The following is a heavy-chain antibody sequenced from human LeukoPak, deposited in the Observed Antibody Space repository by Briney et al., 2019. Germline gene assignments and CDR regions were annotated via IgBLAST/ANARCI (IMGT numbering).Heavy chain of an antibody. CDR3: AKDGSGSYFNWFDP. D-gene: IGHD1-26*01. J-gene: IGHJ5*02. CDR2: IYNSGST. CDR1: GGSISSYY. V-gene: IGHV4-59*01. Sequence: SETLSLTCTVSGGSISSYYWSWIRQPPGKGLGWIGYIYNSGSTNYNPSLKRRGTISVDTSKNKFSLKLSSVTAADTAVYYCAKDGSGSYFNWFDPWGQGTLLTVSS.